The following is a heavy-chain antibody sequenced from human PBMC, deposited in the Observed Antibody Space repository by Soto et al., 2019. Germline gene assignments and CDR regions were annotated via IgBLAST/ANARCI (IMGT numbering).Heavy chain of an antibody. D-gene: IGHD6-6*01. V-gene: IGHV4-4*02. CDR2: IFHSGST. Sequence: SETLSLTCVVSGDSSSNNIFWSWVRQPPGKGLEWIGYIFHSGSTNYSSSLKSRVTISIDKSKNQFSLKLTSVTAADTAVYYCARHLGYSSSSSHYFDYWGQGTLVT. CDR1: GDSSSNNIF. CDR3: ARHLGYSSSSSHYFDY. J-gene: IGHJ4*02.